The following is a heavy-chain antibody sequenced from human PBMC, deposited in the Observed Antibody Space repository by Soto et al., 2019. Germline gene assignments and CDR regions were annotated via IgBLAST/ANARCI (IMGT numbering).Heavy chain of an antibody. Sequence: QLQLQESGPGLVKPSETLSLTCTVSGGSISSSSYYWGWIRQPPGKGLEGIGSIYYSGSTYYNPSLKSRVTISVDTPKSQFCLKPSSVTAADTAVYFCARLRLGELLEGEVWFDPWGQGTLVTVSS. J-gene: IGHJ5*02. CDR2: IYYSGST. CDR3: ARLRLGELLEGEVWFDP. V-gene: IGHV4-39*01. CDR1: GGSISSSSYY. D-gene: IGHD3-10*01.